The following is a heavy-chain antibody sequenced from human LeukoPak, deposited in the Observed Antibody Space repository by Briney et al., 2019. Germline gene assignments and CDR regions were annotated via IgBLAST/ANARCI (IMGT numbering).Heavy chain of an antibody. CDR2: FDPEDGET. D-gene: IGHD6-19*01. CDR1: GYTLTELP. V-gene: IGHV1-24*01. Sequence: ASVKVSRKVSGYTLTELPMHWVRQAPGKGLEWMGGFDPEDGETIYAQKFQGRVTMTEDTSTDTAYMELSSLTSEDTAVYYCARLPAGRSERPEWGQGTLVTVSS. CDR3: ARLPAGRSERPE. J-gene: IGHJ4*02.